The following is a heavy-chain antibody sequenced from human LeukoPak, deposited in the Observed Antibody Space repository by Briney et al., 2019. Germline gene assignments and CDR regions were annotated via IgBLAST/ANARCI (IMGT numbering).Heavy chain of an antibody. V-gene: IGHV1-69*13. CDR1: GGTFSSYA. J-gene: IGHJ5*02. Sequence: ASVKVSCKASGGTFSSYAISWVRQAPGQGLEWMGGIIPIFGTANYAQRFQGRVTITADESTSTAYMELSSLRSEDTAVYYCARDRFYCSSTSCYRSGESFDPWGQGTLVTVSS. CDR2: IIPIFGTA. D-gene: IGHD2-2*01. CDR3: ARDRFYCSSTSCYRSGESFDP.